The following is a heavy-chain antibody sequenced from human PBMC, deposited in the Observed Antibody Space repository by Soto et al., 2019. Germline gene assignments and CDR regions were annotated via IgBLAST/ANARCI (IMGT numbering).Heavy chain of an antibody. CDR2: ISHDGSNT. Sequence: RLSCAASGFTFSAYGIHWVRQAPGKGLEWVAVISHDGSNTNYADSVKGRFTISRDNSKNTLYLQMNSLRAEDTAVYYCAKDQGSTLYYFDYWGQGTLVTVSS. CDR1: GFTFSAYG. D-gene: IGHD2-2*01. CDR3: AKDQGSTLYYFDY. V-gene: IGHV3-30*18. J-gene: IGHJ4*02.